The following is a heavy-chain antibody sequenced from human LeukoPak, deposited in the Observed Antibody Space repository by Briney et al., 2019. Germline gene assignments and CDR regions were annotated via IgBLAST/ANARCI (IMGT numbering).Heavy chain of an antibody. CDR2: ISSSGSTI. J-gene: IGHJ4*02. D-gene: IGHD6-19*01. CDR1: GFTFSSYE. CDR3: ARDRPIYSSGWFYYFDC. V-gene: IGHV3-48*03. Sequence: PGGSLRLSCAASGFTFSSYEMNWVRQAPGKGLEWVSYISSSGSTIYYADSVKGRFTTSRDNAKNTLYLQMNSLRAEDTAVYYCARDRPIYSSGWFYYFDCWGQGTLVTVSS.